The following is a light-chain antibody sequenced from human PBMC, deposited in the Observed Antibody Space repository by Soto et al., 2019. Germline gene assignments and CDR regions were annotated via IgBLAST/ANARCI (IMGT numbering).Light chain of an antibody. CDR2: DAS. V-gene: IGKV3-11*01. CDR1: QSVSSY. Sequence: EIVLTQSPATLSLSPGERATLSCRASQSVSSYLAWYQQKPGQAPRLLIYDASNRATGIPARFSGSGSGTDFTLTISSLEPEYFAVDYCQQRSNWPPTFGQGTKVDI. J-gene: IGKJ1*01. CDR3: QQRSNWPPT.